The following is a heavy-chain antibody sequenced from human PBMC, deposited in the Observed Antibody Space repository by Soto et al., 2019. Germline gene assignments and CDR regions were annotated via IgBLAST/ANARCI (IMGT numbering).Heavy chain of an antibody. CDR1: GGSISSGGYY. CDR3: ARVFTDSSSFFDP. J-gene: IGHJ5*02. Sequence: TLSLTCTVSGGSISSGGYYWSWIRQHPGEGLEWIGYIYYSGSTYYNPSLKSRVTISVDTSKNQFSLKLSSVTAADTAVYYCARVFTDSSSFFDPWGQGTLVTVSS. D-gene: IGHD6-13*01. V-gene: IGHV4-31*03. CDR2: IYYSGST.